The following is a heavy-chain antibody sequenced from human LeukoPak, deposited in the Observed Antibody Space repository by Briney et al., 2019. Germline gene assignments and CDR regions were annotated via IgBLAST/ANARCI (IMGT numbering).Heavy chain of an antibody. Sequence: SETLSLTCTVSGGSISSGDYYWSWLRQPPGKGLEWIGYIYYSGSTYYNPSLKSRVTISVDTSKNQFSLKLSSVTAADTAVYYCARDSWYVWFGGRINNWFDPWGQGTLVTVSS. D-gene: IGHD3-10*01. V-gene: IGHV4-30-4*01. CDR2: IYYSGST. CDR3: ARDSWYVWFGGRINNWFDP. CDR1: GGSISSGDYY. J-gene: IGHJ5*02.